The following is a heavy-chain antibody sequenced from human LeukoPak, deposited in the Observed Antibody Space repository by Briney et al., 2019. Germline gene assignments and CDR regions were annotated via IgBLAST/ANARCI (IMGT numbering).Heavy chain of an antibody. D-gene: IGHD1-1*01. CDR1: GFTFSSYW. V-gene: IGHV3-15*01. CDR3: TTEGIDFNDDQNYFDY. J-gene: IGHJ4*02. Sequence: PGGSLRLSCAASGFTFSSYWMSWVRQAPGKGPEWVGRIKSNNKGGTTDYAAPVKGRFTISRDDSKNMLYLQLNSLKTDDTAVYYCTTEGIDFNDDQNYFDYWGQGALVTVSS. CDR2: IKSNNKGGTT.